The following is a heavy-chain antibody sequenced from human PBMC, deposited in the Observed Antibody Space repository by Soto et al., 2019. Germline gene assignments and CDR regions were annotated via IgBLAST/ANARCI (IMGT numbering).Heavy chain of an antibody. CDR1: GGTFSSYA. Sequence: RASVKVSCKASGGTFSSYAISWVRQAPGQGLEWMGGIIPTFGTPNYAQKFQGRVTITADKSTSTAYMELSSLRYEDTAVYFCAKDQGGLPFDNWGQGTLVTVSS. V-gene: IGHV1-69*06. J-gene: IGHJ4*02. CDR3: AKDQGGLPFDN. D-gene: IGHD2-15*01. CDR2: IIPTFGTP.